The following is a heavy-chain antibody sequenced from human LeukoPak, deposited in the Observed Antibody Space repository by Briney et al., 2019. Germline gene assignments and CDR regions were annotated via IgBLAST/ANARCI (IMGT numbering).Heavy chain of an antibody. CDR2: ISGSGGST. CDR3: ATLPRGTPIDY. J-gene: IGHJ4*02. D-gene: IGHD3-16*01. CDR1: GFTFSSYA. Sequence: GGSLRLSCAASGFTFSSYAVSWVRQAPGKGLEWVSAISGSGGSTYYADSVKGRFTISRDNSKNTLYLQMNSLRAEDTAVYYCATLPRGTPIDYWGQGTLVTVSS. V-gene: IGHV3-23*01.